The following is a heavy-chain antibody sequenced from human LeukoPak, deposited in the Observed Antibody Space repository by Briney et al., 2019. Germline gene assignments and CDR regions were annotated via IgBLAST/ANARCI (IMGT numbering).Heavy chain of an antibody. Sequence: PGGSLRLSCAASGFTFSDYYMSWIRQAPGKGLEWVSYITGSGNTINYADSVKGRFTISRDNAKNSLYLQMNTLRAEDTAVYYCARVAGGVLRLGELPPFDYWGQGTLVTVSS. D-gene: IGHD3-16*01. V-gene: IGHV3-11*01. CDR1: GFTFSDYY. CDR3: ARVAGGVLRLGELPPFDY. CDR2: ITGSGNTI. J-gene: IGHJ4*02.